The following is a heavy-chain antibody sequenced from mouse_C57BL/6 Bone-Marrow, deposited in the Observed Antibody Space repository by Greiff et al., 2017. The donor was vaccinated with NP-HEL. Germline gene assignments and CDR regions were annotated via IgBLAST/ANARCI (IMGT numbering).Heavy chain of an antibody. CDR1: GFTFSSYA. D-gene: IGHD1-1*01. Sequence: EVKLMESGGGLVKPGGSLKLSCAASGFTFSSYAMSWVRQTPEKRLEWVATISDGGSYTYYPDNVKGRFTISRDNAKNNLYLQMSHPKSEDTAMYYCAREKVYYYGSSYEDYAMDYWGQGTSVTVSS. CDR3: AREKVYYYGSSYEDYAMDY. V-gene: IGHV5-4*01. CDR2: ISDGGSYT. J-gene: IGHJ4*01.